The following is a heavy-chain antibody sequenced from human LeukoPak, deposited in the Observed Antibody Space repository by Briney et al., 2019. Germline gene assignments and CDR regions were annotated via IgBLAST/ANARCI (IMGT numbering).Heavy chain of an antibody. V-gene: IGHV3-64*01. CDR2: ISSNGGST. J-gene: IGHJ6*02. CDR1: GFTFSSYA. CDR3: ARVGGSVYYYYYGMDV. Sequence: GGSLRLSCAASGFTFSSYAMHWVRQAPGKGLEYVSAISSNGGSTYYANSVKGRFTISRDNSKNTLYLQMGSLRAEDMAVYYCARVGGSVYYYYYGMDVWGQGTTVTASS. D-gene: IGHD1-26*01.